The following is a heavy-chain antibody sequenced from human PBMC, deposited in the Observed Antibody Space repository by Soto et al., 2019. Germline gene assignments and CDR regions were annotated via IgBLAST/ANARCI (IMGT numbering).Heavy chain of an antibody. Sequence: QVQLVESGGGVVQPGRSLRLSCAASGFIFRDYALHWVRQAPGKGLEWVAAISYDGTTIFYADSVKGRFTISRDNFKSTVYLKMNSLRSEDTAVYYCAREEYFWSARRSYYYGMDVWGQGTTVTVSS. CDR1: GFIFRDYA. CDR2: ISYDGTTI. D-gene: IGHD3-3*01. V-gene: IGHV3-30-3*01. CDR3: AREEYFWSARRSYYYGMDV. J-gene: IGHJ6*02.